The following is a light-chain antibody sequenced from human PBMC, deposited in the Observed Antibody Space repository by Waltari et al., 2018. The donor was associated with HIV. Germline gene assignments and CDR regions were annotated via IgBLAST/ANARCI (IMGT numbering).Light chain of an antibody. V-gene: IGKV1-5*03. CDR1: PRLYGW. J-gene: IGKJ1*01. CDR3: QQYSDYPWT. Sequence: DIQMTQSPSTMSASVGDRVTITCRASPRLYGWLAWYQQKPGKAPKLLVHKASTLESGVPSRFSGSGSGTEFTLTISSLQPDDFATYYCQQYSDYPWTFGQGTKVEIK. CDR2: KAS.